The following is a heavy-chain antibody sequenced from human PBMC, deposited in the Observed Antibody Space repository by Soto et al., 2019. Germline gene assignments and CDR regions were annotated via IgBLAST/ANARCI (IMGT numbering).Heavy chain of an antibody. CDR2: IIPQFPTP. Sequence: QVQLVQSGAEVRKPGSSVKVSCKSSGGIFRSTAISWVRQAPGQGLEWMGAIIPQFPTPYYAQKFQGRVTITADESTSTAYMALNSLRSDDTAVYFCARDAADTPMVYWGQGTLLTVSS. CDR3: ARDAADTPMVY. V-gene: IGHV1-69*01. J-gene: IGHJ4*02. CDR1: GGIFRSTA. D-gene: IGHD5-18*01.